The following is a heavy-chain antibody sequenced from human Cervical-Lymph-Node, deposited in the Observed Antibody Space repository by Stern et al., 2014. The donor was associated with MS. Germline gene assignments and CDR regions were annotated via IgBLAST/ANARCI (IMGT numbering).Heavy chain of an antibody. J-gene: IGHJ4*02. Sequence: VQLVESGGGVVQPGRSLRLSCATSGFSFSRHSMHWVRLAPGKGLDRVAIISYDGSSQHYADSVKGRFTISRSNSNNPLYLQMNSLRVEDTAMYYCARPAAARYFDYWGQGSQVTVSS. D-gene: IGHD6-25*01. CDR1: GFSFSRHS. V-gene: IGHV3-30-3*01. CDR3: ARPAAARYFDY. CDR2: ISYDGSSQ.